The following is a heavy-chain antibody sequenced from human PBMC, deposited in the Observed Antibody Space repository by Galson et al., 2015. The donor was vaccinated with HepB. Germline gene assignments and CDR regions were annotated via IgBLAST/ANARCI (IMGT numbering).Heavy chain of an antibody. D-gene: IGHD2-2*03. V-gene: IGHV3-23*01. J-gene: IGHJ4*02. CDR2: ISGSGGST. CDR1: GFTLSSYA. Sequence: SLRLSCAASGFTLSSYAMSWVRQAPGKGLEWVSAISGSGGSTYYADSVKGRFTISRDNSKNTLYLQMNSLRAEDTAVYYCAKKMGFGYCSSTSCHKPFDYWGQGTLVTVSS. CDR3: AKKMGFGYCSSTSCHKPFDY.